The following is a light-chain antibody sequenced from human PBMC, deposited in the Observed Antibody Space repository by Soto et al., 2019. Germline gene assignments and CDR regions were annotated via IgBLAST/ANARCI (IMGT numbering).Light chain of an antibody. CDR3: QQSYSTSWT. V-gene: IGKV1-39*01. CDR2: AAS. J-gene: IGKJ1*01. CDR1: QSISSD. Sequence: DLPMTQSPSSLSASVGDRVTITCRASQSISSDLNWYQQKPGNAPKLLIYAASSLQSGVPSRFSGSGSGTDFTLTISILQPEDFATYYCQQSYSTSWTFGQGTKVEIK.